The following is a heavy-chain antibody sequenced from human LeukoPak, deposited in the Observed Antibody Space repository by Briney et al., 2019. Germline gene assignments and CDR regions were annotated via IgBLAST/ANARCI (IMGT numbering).Heavy chain of an antibody. D-gene: IGHD6-19*01. CDR1: GGTFSSYA. CDR3: AREYSSGWYWFDP. CDR2: IIPIFGTA. J-gene: IGHJ5*02. Sequence: SVKVSCKASGGTFSSYAISWVRQAPGQGPEWMGGIIPIFGTANYAQKFQGRVTITADKSTSTAYMELSSLRSEDTAVYYCAREYSSGWYWFDPWGQGTLVTVSS. V-gene: IGHV1-69*06.